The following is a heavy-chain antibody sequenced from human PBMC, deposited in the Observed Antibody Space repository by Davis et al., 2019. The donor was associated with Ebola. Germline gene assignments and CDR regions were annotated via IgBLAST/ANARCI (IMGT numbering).Heavy chain of an antibody. CDR3: AKTYSGSPRSHFDH. CDR2: IRAGGGST. V-gene: IGHV3-23*01. D-gene: IGHD1-26*01. J-gene: IGHJ4*02. Sequence: GESLKISCAASGFTFSSYAMTWVRQAPGKGLEWVSAIRAGGGSTYYADSVKGRFTIDRDNSKNTLYLQINSLRAEDTAVYYCAKTYSGSPRSHFDHWGQGTLVTVSS. CDR1: GFTFSSYA.